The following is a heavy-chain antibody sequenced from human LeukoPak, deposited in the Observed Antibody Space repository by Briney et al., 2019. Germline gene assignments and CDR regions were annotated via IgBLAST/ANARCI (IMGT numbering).Heavy chain of an antibody. CDR1: GYTFTGYY. V-gene: IGHV1-2*02. Sequence: ASVKVSCKASGYTFTGYYMHWVRQAPGQGLEWMGWINPNSGGTNYAQKFQGRVTITRDTSISTAYMELSRLRSDDTAVYYCARGVVGSFGAFDIWGQGTMVTVSS. J-gene: IGHJ3*02. CDR3: ARGVVGSFGAFDI. D-gene: IGHD1-26*01. CDR2: INPNSGGT.